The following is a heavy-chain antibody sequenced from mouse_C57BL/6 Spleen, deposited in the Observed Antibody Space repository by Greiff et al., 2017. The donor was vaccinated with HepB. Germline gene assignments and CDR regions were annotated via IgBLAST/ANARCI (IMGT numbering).Heavy chain of an antibody. V-gene: IGHV1-64*01. CDR3: ARSVITTVVATGYFDV. CDR2: IHPNSGST. D-gene: IGHD1-1*01. Sequence: QVHVKQSGAELVKPGASVKLSCKASGYTFTSYWMHWVKQRPGQGLEWIGMIHPNSGSTNYNEKFKSKATLTVDKSSSTAYMQLSSLTSEDSAVYYCARSVITTVVATGYFDVWGTGTTVTVSS. CDR1: GYTFTSYW. J-gene: IGHJ1*03.